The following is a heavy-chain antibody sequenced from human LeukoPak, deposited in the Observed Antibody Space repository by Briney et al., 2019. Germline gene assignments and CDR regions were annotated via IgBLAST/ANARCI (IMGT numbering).Heavy chain of an antibody. CDR2: IKQDGSEI. V-gene: IGHV3-7*03. J-gene: IGHJ6*02. Sequence: GGSLRLSCAASGFTFSSYWMNWVRQAPGKGLEWVANIKQDGSEIYYVDSVKGRFTISRDNAKNSLYLQTNSLRAEDSAVYYCVRAMDVWGQGTTVTVSS. CDR1: GFTFSSYW. CDR3: VRAMDV.